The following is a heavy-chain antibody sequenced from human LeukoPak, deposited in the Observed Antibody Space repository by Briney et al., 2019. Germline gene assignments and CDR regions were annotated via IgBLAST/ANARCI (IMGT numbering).Heavy chain of an antibody. V-gene: IGHV1-18*01. J-gene: IGHJ4*02. CDR1: GYTFTSYA. D-gene: IGHD1-7*01. CDR2: ISAYNGHT. CDR3: ARDAILAGTFDY. Sequence: ASVKVSCKASGYTFTSYAISWVRQAPGQGLEWMGWISAYNGHTNYAQNLQGRVTMTTDTSTSTAYMDLRSLRSDDTAVYYCARDAILAGTFDYWGQGTLLTVSS.